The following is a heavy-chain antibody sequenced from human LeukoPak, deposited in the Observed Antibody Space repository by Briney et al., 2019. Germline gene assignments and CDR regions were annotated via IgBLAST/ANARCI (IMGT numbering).Heavy chain of an antibody. CDR1: GFTFSSYG. Sequence: GGSLRLSCAASGFTFSSYGMHWVRQAPGKGLEWVAVIWYDGSNKYYADSVKGRFTISRDNSKNTLYLQMNSLRAEDTAVYYCARGPYYDFWSGYHYYGMDVWGQGTTVTVSS. J-gene: IGHJ6*02. D-gene: IGHD3-3*01. CDR3: ARGPYYDFWSGYHYYGMDV. CDR2: IWYDGSNK. V-gene: IGHV3-33*01.